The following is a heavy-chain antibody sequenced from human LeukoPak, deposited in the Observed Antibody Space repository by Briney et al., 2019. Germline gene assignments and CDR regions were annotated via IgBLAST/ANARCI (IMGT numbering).Heavy chain of an antibody. CDR3: ARDRGIAAAAPYYYYGMDV. CDR1: GFTFSDYY. Sequence: GGSLRLSRAASGFTFSDYYMSWIRQAPGKGLEWVSYISSSGSTIYYADSVKGRFTISRDNAKNSLYLQMNSLRAEDTAVYYCARDRGIAAAAPYYYYGMDVWGQGTTVTVSS. D-gene: IGHD6-13*01. CDR2: ISSSGSTI. V-gene: IGHV3-11*01. J-gene: IGHJ6*02.